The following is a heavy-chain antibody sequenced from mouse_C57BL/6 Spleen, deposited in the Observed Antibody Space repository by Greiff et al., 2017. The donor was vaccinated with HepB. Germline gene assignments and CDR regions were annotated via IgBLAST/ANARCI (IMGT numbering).Heavy chain of an antibody. J-gene: IGHJ2*01. CDR1: GYSITSGYY. V-gene: IGHV3-6*01. CDR2: ISYDGSN. Sequence: EVKLQESGPGLVKPSQSLSLTCSVTGYSITSGYYWNWIRQFPGNKLEWMGYISYDGSNNYNPSLKNRISITRDTSKNQFFLKLNSVTTEDTATYYCARDRYDYVDYWGQGTTLTVSS. CDR3: ARDRYDYVDY. D-gene: IGHD2-3*01.